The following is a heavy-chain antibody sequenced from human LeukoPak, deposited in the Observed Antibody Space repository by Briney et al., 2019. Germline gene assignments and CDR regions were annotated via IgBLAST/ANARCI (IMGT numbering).Heavy chain of an antibody. J-gene: IGHJ6*03. CDR2: INHSGST. D-gene: IGHD3-10*01. V-gene: IGHV4-34*01. Sequence: SETLSLTCAVCGGSFSGYYWSWIRQPPGKGLEWIGEINHSGSTNYNPSLKSRVTISVDTSKNQFSLKLSSVTAADTAVYYCARSGRYYYGSGSYYRTVYYYMDVWGKGTTVTISS. CDR3: ARSGRYYYGSGSYYRTVYYYMDV. CDR1: GGSFSGYY.